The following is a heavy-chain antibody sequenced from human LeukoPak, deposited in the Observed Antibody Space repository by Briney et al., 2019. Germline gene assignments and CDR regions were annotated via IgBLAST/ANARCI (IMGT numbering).Heavy chain of an antibody. J-gene: IGHJ4*02. V-gene: IGHV4-39*01. CDR3: ATHSDFWSGFPPFDF. CDR2: IYYIGTT. Sequence: SETLSLTCTVSGGSISGSTYYWGWIRQPPGKGLEWIGSIYYIGTTYYDPSLKSRVTISVDTSKNQFSLRLSSVTAADTAVYYCATHSDFWSGFPPFDFWGPGTLVTVSS. CDR1: GGSISGSTYY. D-gene: IGHD3-3*01.